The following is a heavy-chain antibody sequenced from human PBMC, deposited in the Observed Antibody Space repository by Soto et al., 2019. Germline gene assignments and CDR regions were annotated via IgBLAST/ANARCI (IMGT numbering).Heavy chain of an antibody. Sequence: GGSLRLSCASSGFTVSSNYMTLVRQAPGKGLEWVSVFYSGGSTYYADSVKGRFTISRDNSKNTLHLQMNSLRAEDTAVYYRARDHSSGYYYYFDYWGQGTLVTVSS. CDR1: GFTVSSNY. J-gene: IGHJ4*02. CDR2: FYSGGST. D-gene: IGHD3-22*01. CDR3: ARDHSSGYYYYFDY. V-gene: IGHV3-53*01.